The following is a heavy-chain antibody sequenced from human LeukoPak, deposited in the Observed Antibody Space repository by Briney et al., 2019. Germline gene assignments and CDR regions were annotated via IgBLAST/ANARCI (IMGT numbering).Heavy chain of an antibody. CDR3: VKDLYSYSFDY. CDR1: GFTFRNYG. Sequence: GGSLRLSRSASGFTFRNYGMHWVRQAPGKGLEYVSTISSYGGSTYYADLVKGRFTISRDNSKNTLYLQMSSLRAEDTAVYYCVKDLYSYSFDYWGQETLVPVSS. CDR2: ISSYGGST. V-gene: IGHV3-64*03. J-gene: IGHJ4*02. D-gene: IGHD2-8*01.